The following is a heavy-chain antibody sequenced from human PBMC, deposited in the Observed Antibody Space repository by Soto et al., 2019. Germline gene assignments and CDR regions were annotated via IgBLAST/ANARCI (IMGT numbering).Heavy chain of an antibody. Sequence: EASVKVSCEASEYTFTNYALHWVRQAPGQRLEWMGWINAGNGNTKYSQKFQGRVTITRDTSASTAYMELSSLRSEDTAVYYCARDILFDYWGQGTLVTVS. CDR3: ARDILFDY. D-gene: IGHD2-15*01. CDR2: INAGNGNT. J-gene: IGHJ4*02. V-gene: IGHV1-3*01. CDR1: EYTFTNYA.